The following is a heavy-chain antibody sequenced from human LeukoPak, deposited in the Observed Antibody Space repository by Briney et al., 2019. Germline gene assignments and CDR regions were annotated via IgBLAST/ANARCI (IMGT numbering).Heavy chain of an antibody. CDR2: IIPIFGTA. CDR3: ARSWIQLWLLLDY. V-gene: IGHV1-69*13. D-gene: IGHD5-18*01. J-gene: IGHJ4*02. Sequence: SVKVSCKASGGTFSSYAISWVRQAPGQGLEWMGGIIPIFGTANYAQKFQGRVTITADESTSTAYMELSSLRSEDTAAYYCARSWIQLWLLLDYWGQGTLVTVSS. CDR1: GGTFSSYA.